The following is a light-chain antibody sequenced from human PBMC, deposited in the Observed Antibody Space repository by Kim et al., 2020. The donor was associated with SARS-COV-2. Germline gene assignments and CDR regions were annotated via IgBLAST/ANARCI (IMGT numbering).Light chain of an antibody. CDR1: QRVSNN. Sequence: SVSPGERATLSCTASQRVSNNLGWYQQKPGQAPRLLIYGASTRATGVPARFSGSGFDTQFTLTISSLQSEDFALYYCQQYNNWWTFGQGTKVEIK. CDR2: GAS. V-gene: IGKV3-15*01. CDR3: QQYNNWWT. J-gene: IGKJ1*01.